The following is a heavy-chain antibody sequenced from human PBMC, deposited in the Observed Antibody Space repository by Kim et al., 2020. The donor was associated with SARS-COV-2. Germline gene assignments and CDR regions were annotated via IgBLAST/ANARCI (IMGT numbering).Heavy chain of an antibody. V-gene: IGHV3-53*01. CDR1: GFTVSSNY. Sequence: GGSLRLSCAASGFTVSSNYMSWVRQAPGKGLEWVSVIYSGGSTYYADSVKGRFTISRDNSKNTLYLQMNSLRAEDTAGYYCAINWGFGGGGLVDYWGQGTLVTVSS. CDR3: AINWGFGGGGLVDY. D-gene: IGHD7-27*01. J-gene: IGHJ4*02. CDR2: IYSGGST.